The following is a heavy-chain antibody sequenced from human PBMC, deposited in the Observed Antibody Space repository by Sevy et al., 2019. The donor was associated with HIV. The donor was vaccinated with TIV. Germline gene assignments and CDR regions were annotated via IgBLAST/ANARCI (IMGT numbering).Heavy chain of an antibody. Sequence: GGSLRLSCAASGFTFSSYSMNWDRQAPGKGLEWVSSISGISNYIYYAYSVQGRFSISRDNAKDSLYLQMNSLRVEDTAIYYCARGVQTYDAFDIWGQGTMVTVSS. D-gene: IGHD6-6*01. CDR2: ISGISNYI. CDR3: ARGVQTYDAFDI. V-gene: IGHV3-21*01. CDR1: GFTFSSYS. J-gene: IGHJ3*02.